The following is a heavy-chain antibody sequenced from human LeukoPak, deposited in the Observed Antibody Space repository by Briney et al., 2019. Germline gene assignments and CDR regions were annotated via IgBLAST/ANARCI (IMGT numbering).Heavy chain of an antibody. CDR1: GGSISSGDYY. CDR2: IYYSGST. V-gene: IGHV4-61*08. J-gene: IGHJ6*03. D-gene: IGHD2-2*01. Sequence: SETLSHTCTVSGGSISSGDYYWSWIRQPPGKGLEWIVYIYYSGSTNYNPSLKSRVTISVDTSKNQFSLKLSSVTAADAAVYYCARVGGYCSSTSCLYYYYYMDVWGKGTTVTVSS. CDR3: ARVGGYCSSTSCLYYYYYMDV.